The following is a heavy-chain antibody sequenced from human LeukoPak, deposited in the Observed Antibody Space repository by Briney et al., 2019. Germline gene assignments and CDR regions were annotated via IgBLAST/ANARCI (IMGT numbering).Heavy chain of an antibody. D-gene: IGHD4-17*01. CDR2: IIPILGIA. V-gene: IGHV1-69*04. J-gene: IGHJ5*02. Sequence: ASVKVSCKASGGTFSSNAISWVRQAPGQGLEWMGRIIPILGIANYAQKFQGRVTITADKSTSTAYMELSSLRSEDTAVYYCARETVDGDRNWFDPWGQGTLVTVSS. CDR3: ARETVDGDRNWFDP. CDR1: GGTFSSNA.